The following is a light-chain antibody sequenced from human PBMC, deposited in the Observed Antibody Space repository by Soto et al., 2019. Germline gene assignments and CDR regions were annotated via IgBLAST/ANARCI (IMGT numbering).Light chain of an antibody. CDR2: AAS. J-gene: IGKJ1*01. Sequence: DIQMTQSPSSLSASVGDRVTITCRASQSISSYLNWYQQKPGKAPKLLIYAASSLQSGVPSRFSGRGSATDFTLTISSLQPEDFATYYCQQSYSTPWTFGQGTKVDIK. CDR1: QSISSY. CDR3: QQSYSTPWT. V-gene: IGKV1-39*01.